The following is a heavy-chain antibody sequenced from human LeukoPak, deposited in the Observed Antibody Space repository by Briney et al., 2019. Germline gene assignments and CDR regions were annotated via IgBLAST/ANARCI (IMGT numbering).Heavy chain of an antibody. CDR3: AKWGDYDILTGYYDSDY. V-gene: IGHV3-23*01. D-gene: IGHD3-9*01. Sequence: GASLRLSCAAFGFTFSNYAMSWVRQAPGKGLEWVSAIGGRGGGTYYADSVKGRFTVSRDDSKNTLYLQMNSLRAEDTAVYYCAKWGDYDILTGYYDSDYWGQGTLVTVSS. CDR1: GFTFSNYA. J-gene: IGHJ4*02. CDR2: IGGRGGGT.